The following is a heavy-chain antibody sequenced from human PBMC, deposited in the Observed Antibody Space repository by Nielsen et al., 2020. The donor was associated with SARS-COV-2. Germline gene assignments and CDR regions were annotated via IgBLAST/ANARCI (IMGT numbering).Heavy chain of an antibody. CDR1: GFTFSSYG. CDR3: AKGTSGYDQPLDY. Sequence: GGSLRLSCAASGFTFSSYGMHWVRQAPGKGLEWVAVISYDGSNKYYADSVKGRFTISRDNSKNTLYLQMNSLRAEDTAVYYCAKGTSGYDQPLDYWGQGTLVTVSS. CDR2: ISYDGSNK. V-gene: IGHV3-30*18. J-gene: IGHJ4*02. D-gene: IGHD5-12*01.